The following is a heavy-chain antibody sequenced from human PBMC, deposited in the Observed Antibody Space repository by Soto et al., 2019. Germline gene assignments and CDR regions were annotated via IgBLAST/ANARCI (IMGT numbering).Heavy chain of an antibody. Sequence: QVQLQESGPGLVKPSETLSLTCTVSGGSISSYYWSCIRQPPGKGLEWIGYIYYSGSTNYNPSLKSRVTISVDTSKNQFSLKLSSVTAADTAVYYCARRAARPRWFDPWGQGTLVTVSS. D-gene: IGHD6-6*01. CDR1: GGSISSYY. V-gene: IGHV4-59*01. CDR3: ARRAARPRWFDP. CDR2: IYYSGST. J-gene: IGHJ5*02.